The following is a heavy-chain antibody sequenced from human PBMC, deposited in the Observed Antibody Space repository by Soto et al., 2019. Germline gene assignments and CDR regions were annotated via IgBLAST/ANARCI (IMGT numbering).Heavy chain of an antibody. J-gene: IGHJ6*02. CDR1: GGTFSSYA. CDR2: IIPLFGTT. Sequence: SVKVSCKASGGTFSSYAIDWVRQAPGQGLEWMGGIIPLFGTTNYAQKLQGRVKLTADESTRTAYMELSTLTSEDTAVYYCARGTVTGSGYNYYYYGMDVWGQGTTVTVSS. V-gene: IGHV1-69*13. D-gene: IGHD1-1*01. CDR3: ARGTVTGSGYNYYYYGMDV.